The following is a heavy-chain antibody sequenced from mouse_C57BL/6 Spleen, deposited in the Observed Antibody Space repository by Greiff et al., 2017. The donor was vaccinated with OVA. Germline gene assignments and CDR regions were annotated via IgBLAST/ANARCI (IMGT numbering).Heavy chain of an antibody. CDR1: GYAFSSSW. CDR3: ARDDYDGDYYAMDD. D-gene: IGHD2-4*01. J-gene: IGHJ4*01. Sequence: VQLQQSGPELVKPGASVKISCKASGYAFSSSWMNWVKQRPGKGLEWIGRIYPGDGDTNYNGKFKGKATLTADKSSSTAYMQLSSLTSEDSAVYFGARDDYDGDYYAMDDWGQGTSVTVSS. CDR2: IYPGDGDT. V-gene: IGHV1-82*01.